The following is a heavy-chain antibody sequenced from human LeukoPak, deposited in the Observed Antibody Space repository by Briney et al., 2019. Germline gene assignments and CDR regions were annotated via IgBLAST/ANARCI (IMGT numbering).Heavy chain of an antibody. CDR3: ARGNPAAIQPQKEKKDYYYYGMDG. J-gene: IGHJ6*02. D-gene: IGHD2-2*01. V-gene: IGHV4-59*02. Sequence: SSETLSLTCTVSGASVSSYYWSWVRQPPGKGLEWVGYIYYSGSTNYNPSLKSRVTISVATTKHQFSLMLSSETAADTAVYYCARGNPAAIQPQKEKKDYYYYGMDGWGQGATVTASS. CDR1: GASVSSYY. CDR2: IYYSGST.